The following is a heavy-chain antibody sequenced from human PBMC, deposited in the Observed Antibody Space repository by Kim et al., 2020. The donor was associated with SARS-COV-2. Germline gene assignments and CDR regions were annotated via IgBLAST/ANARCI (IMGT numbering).Heavy chain of an antibody. CDR3: ARDLDYGDRYNIDY. D-gene: IGHD4-17*01. CDR2: INPNSGGT. Sequence: ASVKVSCKASGYTFTGYYMHCVRQAPGQGLEWMGRINPNSGGTNYAQKFQGRVTMTRDTSISTAYMELSRLRSDDTAVYYCARDLDYGDRYNIDYWGQGTLVTVSS. J-gene: IGHJ4*02. V-gene: IGHV1-2*06. CDR1: GYTFTGYY.